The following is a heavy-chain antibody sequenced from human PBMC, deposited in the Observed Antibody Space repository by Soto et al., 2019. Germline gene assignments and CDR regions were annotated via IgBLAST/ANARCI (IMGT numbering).Heavy chain of an antibody. Sequence: EVQLVESGGGLVQPGGSLKLSCAASGFTFSGSAMDWVRQASGKGLEWVGRIGSKPNNYATAYAASVIGRFTISRDDSKNTAYLQMNSLKIEDTAVYYCTRLQSGSYSFDYWGQGTLVTVSS. CDR1: GFTFSGSA. CDR3: TRLQSGSYSFDY. D-gene: IGHD1-26*01. J-gene: IGHJ4*02. V-gene: IGHV3-73*01. CDR2: IGSKPNNYAT.